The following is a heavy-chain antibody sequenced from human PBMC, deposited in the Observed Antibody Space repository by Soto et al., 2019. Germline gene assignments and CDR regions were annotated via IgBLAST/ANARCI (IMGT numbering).Heavy chain of an antibody. CDR1: GGSISSSSYY. V-gene: IGHV4-39*01. D-gene: IGHD3-16*02. CDR2: IYYSGST. Sequence: QLQLQESGPGLVKPSETLSLTCTVSGGSISSSSYYWGWIRHPPGKGLEWIGSIYYSGSTYYNPSLKSRVTISVDTSKNQFSLKLSSVTAADTAVYYCERGYDYIWGSYRSNDAFDIWGQGTMVTVSS. J-gene: IGHJ3*02. CDR3: ERGYDYIWGSYRSNDAFDI.